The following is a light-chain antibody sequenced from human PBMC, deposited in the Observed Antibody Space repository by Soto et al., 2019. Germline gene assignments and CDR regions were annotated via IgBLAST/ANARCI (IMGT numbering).Light chain of an antibody. Sequence: QSVLSQPASVSGSPGQSITISCTGTSSNVGRYNYVSWYQQVPGKAPKLIIHDISNRPSGVANRFSGSKSGNTASLTISVLPVEDEAEYFCCSYTSISFLVLFGGGTKLTVL. CDR1: SSNVGRYNY. CDR2: DIS. V-gene: IGLV2-14*03. CDR3: CSYTSISFLVL. J-gene: IGLJ2*01.